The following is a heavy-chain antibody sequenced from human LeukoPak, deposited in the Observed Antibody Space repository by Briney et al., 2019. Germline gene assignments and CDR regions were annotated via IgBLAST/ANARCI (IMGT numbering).Heavy chain of an antibody. CDR3: SHRYYYYYMDV. V-gene: IGHV4-4*07. CDR2: IYSSGST. CDR1: AGSIGGYY. Sequence: SETLSLTCTVSAGSIGGYYWSWIRQPAGKGLEWIGRIYSSGSTNYNPSLKSRVTMSVDTSKNQFSLNLNSVTAADTAVYCASHRYYYYYMDVWGKGTTVTVSS. J-gene: IGHJ6*03.